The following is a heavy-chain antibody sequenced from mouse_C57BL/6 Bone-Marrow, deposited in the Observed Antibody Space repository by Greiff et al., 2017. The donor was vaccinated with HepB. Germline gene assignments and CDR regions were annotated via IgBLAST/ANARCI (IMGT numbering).Heavy chain of an antibody. CDR2: IDPDNGDT. J-gene: IGHJ4*01. Sequence: VQLKQSGAELVRPGASVKLSCTASGFNIKDDYMHWVKQRPEQGLEWIGWIDPDNGDTEYASKFQGKATITADTSSNTAYLQLSSLTSEDTAVYYCTTASYAMDYWGQGTSVTVSS. D-gene: IGHD6-1*01. CDR1: GFNIKDDY. V-gene: IGHV14-4*01. CDR3: TTASYAMDY.